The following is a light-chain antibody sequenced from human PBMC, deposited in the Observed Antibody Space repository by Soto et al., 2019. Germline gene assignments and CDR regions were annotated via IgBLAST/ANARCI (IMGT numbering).Light chain of an antibody. Sequence: DIQMTQSPSSLSASVGDRATITCQASQDISNYLNWYQQKPGKAPKVLIYDASNLGTGVPSRFSGSGSGTDFILTITSLQSEDSAVYYCQEYNTWPWTFGQGTKV. CDR1: QDISNY. J-gene: IGKJ1*01. CDR2: DAS. V-gene: IGKV1-33*01. CDR3: QEYNTWPWT.